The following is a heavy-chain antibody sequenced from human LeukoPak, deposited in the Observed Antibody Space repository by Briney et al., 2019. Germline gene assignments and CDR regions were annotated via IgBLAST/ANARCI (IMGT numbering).Heavy chain of an antibody. J-gene: IGHJ4*02. CDR1: GGSFSGYY. Sequence: SETLSLTCAVYGGSFSGYYWSWIRQPPGKGLEWIGEINPSGSTNYSPSLKSRVTMSVDTSRKQFSLNLTSVTAADTAVYYCAKGITYYPIKYWGQGALVTVS. D-gene: IGHD1-26*01. CDR3: AKGITYYPIKY. V-gene: IGHV4-34*01. CDR2: INPSGST.